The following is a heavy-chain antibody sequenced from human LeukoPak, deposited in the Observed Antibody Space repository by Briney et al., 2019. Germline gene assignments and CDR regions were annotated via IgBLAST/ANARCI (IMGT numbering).Heavy chain of an antibody. CDR1: GFTFSSYG. V-gene: IGHV3-30*18. CDR3: AKVVAAAGIY. J-gene: IGHJ4*02. CDR2: ISYDGSNK. D-gene: IGHD6-13*01. Sequence: GRSLRLSCAVSGFTFSSYGMHWVRQPPGKGLEWVAVISYDGSNKYYADSVKGRFTISRDNSKNTLYLQMNGLRAEDTAVYYCAKVVAAAGIYWGQGTLVTVSS.